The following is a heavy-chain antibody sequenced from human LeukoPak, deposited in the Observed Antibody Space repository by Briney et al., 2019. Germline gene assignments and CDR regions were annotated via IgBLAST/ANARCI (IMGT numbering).Heavy chain of an antibody. CDR1: GGSISSYY. D-gene: IGHD1-26*01. Sequence: PSETLSLTCTVPGGSISSYYWSWIRQPAGKGLEWIGRIYTSGSTNYNPSLKSRVTMSVDTSKDQFSLKLSSVTAADTAVYYCARGELDLLFDYWGQGTLVTVSS. CDR2: IYTSGST. V-gene: IGHV4-4*07. CDR3: ARGELDLLFDY. J-gene: IGHJ4*02.